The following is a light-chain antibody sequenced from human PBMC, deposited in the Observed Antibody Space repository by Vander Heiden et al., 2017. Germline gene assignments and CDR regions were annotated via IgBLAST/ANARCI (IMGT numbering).Light chain of an antibody. CDR1: NIGNKD. Sequence: SSELTQPPPVSVALGQTGRIACGRNNIGNKDVHWYQQTPGQAPVLVIYRDTNRPSGIPGRFSGSNSGNTATLTISRAQAGDEADYYCQVWDSNTWVFGGGTKLTVL. J-gene: IGLJ3*02. V-gene: IGLV3-9*01. CDR2: RDT. CDR3: QVWDSNTWV.